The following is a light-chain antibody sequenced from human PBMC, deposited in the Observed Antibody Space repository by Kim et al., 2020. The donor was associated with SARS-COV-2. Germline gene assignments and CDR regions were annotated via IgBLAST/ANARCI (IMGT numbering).Light chain of an antibody. CDR2: AAS. CDR3: QQSYRVRALS. J-gene: IGKJ4*01. CDR1: QNIGKH. V-gene: IGKV1-39*01. Sequence: VGERVTNTCRASQNIGKHLNWYQQRPGKGPKPLNHAASRLQSGVPSRFSGRGSGTDFTLTNNNLQPEDFATYYCQQSYRVRALSFGGGTKVDIK.